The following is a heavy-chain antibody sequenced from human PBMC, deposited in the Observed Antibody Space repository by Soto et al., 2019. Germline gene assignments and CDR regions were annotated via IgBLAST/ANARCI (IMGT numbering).Heavy chain of an antibody. CDR2: IWYDGSNK. J-gene: IGHJ3*02. Sequence: PGGSLRLSCSASGFTFSSYAMSWVRQAPGKGLEWVAVIWYDGSNKYYAASVKGRFAISGENSKNALYLQMRGVKAEDSPAYQCARKPRIKTGHDAFDIWSQRIMVTV. CDR1: GFTFSSYA. V-gene: IGHV3-33*08. CDR3: ARKPRIKTGHDAFDI.